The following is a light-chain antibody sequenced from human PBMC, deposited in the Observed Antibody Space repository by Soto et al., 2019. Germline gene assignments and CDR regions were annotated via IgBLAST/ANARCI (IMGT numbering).Light chain of an antibody. CDR1: QSVSSY. CDR3: QQYVSSSRT. J-gene: IGKJ1*01. CDR2: GAS. Sequence: EIVLTQSPGTLSLSPGERATLSCRASQSVSSYLAWYQQKPGQAPRLLIYGASSRATGIPDRFSGSGSGTYFTLTISRLVPEDFAVYYCQQYVSSSRTFGQGTKVEIK. V-gene: IGKV3-20*01.